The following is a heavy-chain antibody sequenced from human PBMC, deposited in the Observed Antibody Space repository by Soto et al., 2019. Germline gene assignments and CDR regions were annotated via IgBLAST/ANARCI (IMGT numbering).Heavy chain of an antibody. V-gene: IGHV1-69*12. CDR3: GGGGGGGRYYYYYGMDV. D-gene: IGHD3-16*01. J-gene: IGHJ6*02. CDR1: GGTFSSYA. CDR2: IIPIFGTA. Sequence: QVQLVQSGAEVKKPGSSVKVSCKASGGTFSSYAISWVRQAPGQGLEWMGGIIPIFGTANYAQKFQGRVTVTADESTSTDYMEVGSLRSEGTAVYYWGGGGGGGRYYYYYGMDVWGQGTTVTVSS.